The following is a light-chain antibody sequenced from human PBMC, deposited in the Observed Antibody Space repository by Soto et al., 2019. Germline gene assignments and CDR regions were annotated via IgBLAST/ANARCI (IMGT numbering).Light chain of an antibody. V-gene: IGKV3-20*01. Sequence: EIVLTQTPGTLSVSPGEGATLSWRANQSISNNYLAWYRHKPGQAPRLLIYSASVRASGIPDRLTGSGSGTDFTLSISRLEPEDFAVYYCQQYGGSPPITFGQGTRLEIK. CDR2: SAS. J-gene: IGKJ5*01. CDR3: QQYGGSPPIT. CDR1: QSISNNY.